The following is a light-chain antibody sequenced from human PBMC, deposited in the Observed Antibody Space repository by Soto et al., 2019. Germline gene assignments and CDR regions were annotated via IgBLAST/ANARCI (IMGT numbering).Light chain of an antibody. CDR2: HTS. CDR3: QHADGLRALT. CDR1: QNISSW. Sequence: DIQMTQSPSSLSASVGDRVTITCRASQNISSWLAWYQQKPGGAPNLLIFHTSRKKSGVPPRFAGRGSGTEFTLTISSLQPEDFGTYYCQHADGLRALTFGGGTAVEI. V-gene: IGKV1-12*01. J-gene: IGKJ4*01.